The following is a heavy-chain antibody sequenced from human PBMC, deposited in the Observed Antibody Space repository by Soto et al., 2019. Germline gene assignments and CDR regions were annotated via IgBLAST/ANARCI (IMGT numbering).Heavy chain of an antibody. CDR2: KWYAGRNT. CDR3: ARDWLSRTVDD. CDR1: GFTFSSYG. V-gene: IGHV3-33*01. Sequence: QVQLVESGGGVVQPGRSLRLSCAAPGFTFSSYGMHWVRQAPGKGLEWVAVKWYAGRNTYYADSVKGRFTISRDDSKNTVYLQMNSLRVEDTAVYYCARDWLSRTVDDWGQGTLVTVSP. D-gene: IGHD5-12*01. J-gene: IGHJ4*02.